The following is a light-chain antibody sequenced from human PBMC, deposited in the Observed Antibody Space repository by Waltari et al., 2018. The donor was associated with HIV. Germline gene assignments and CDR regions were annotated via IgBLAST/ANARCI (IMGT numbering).Light chain of an antibody. Sequence: EIVITQSPATLSPSPGDRASLPCRASQSVSSNLAWYQQKPGQAPRLLIYGASTRATGIPARFGGSGSGTEFTLTISSLQSEDFAVYYCQQYDLWPLTFGPGTKVDIK. J-gene: IGKJ3*01. CDR3: QQYDLWPLT. CDR1: QSVSSN. V-gene: IGKV3-15*01. CDR2: GAS.